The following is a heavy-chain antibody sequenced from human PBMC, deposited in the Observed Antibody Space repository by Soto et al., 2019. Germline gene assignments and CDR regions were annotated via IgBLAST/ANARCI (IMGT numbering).Heavy chain of an antibody. J-gene: IGHJ4*02. D-gene: IGHD4-17*01. CDR2: ISHSGST. CDR3: ARGMTTVTTFDY. CDR1: GGSISSGGYS. Sequence: QLQLQESGSGLLKPSQTLSLTCAVSGGSISSGGYSCICIRQPPGKGREWIGYISHSGSTYYNPSLKSRVTISVDRSKNQSSQKLSSVTAADTAVYYCARGMTTVTTFDYWGQGTLVTVSS. V-gene: IGHV4-30-2*01.